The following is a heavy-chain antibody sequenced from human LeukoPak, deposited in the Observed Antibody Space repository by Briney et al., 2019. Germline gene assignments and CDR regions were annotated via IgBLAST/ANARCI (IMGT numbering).Heavy chain of an antibody. Sequence: SETLSFXCTVSGGSISSYYWSWIRQPPGKGLEWIGYIYYSGSTNYNPSLKSRVTISVDTSKNQFSLKLNSVTAADTAVYYCARGPTVRAMDVWGKGTTVTASS. J-gene: IGHJ6*03. CDR2: IYYSGST. CDR1: GGSISSYY. CDR3: ARGPTVRAMDV. V-gene: IGHV4-59*01. D-gene: IGHD4-11*01.